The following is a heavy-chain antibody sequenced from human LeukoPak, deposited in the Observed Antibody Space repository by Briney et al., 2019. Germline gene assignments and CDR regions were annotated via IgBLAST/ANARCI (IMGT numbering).Heavy chain of an antibody. D-gene: IGHD2/OR15-2a*01. V-gene: IGHV3-15*01. Sequence: PGGSLRLSCAASGFTFSFACMSWVRQPPGKGREWGSRIKITAVGGTGDYAAPVKGRFTISRDDSKTTLYLQMNSLKIEDTAVYYCATEAGSTTWYGSRFDYWGEGTLVT. CDR2: IKITAVGGTG. CDR3: ATEAGSTTWYGSRFDY. J-gene: IGHJ4*02. CDR1: GFTFSFAC.